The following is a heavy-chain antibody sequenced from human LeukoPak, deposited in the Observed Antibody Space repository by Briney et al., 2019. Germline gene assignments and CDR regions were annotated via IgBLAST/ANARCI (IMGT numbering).Heavy chain of an antibody. D-gene: IGHD5-18*01. J-gene: IGHJ4*02. CDR1: GFTFRNYG. CDR3: ARGYSYGPKGKFDY. CDR2: IKQDGSEK. Sequence: GGSLRLSCAASGFTFRNYGMHWVRQAPGKGLEWVANIKQDGSEKYYVDSVKGRFTISRDNAKNSLYLQMNSLRAEDTAVYYCARGYSYGPKGKFDYWGQGTLVTVSS. V-gene: IGHV3-7*01.